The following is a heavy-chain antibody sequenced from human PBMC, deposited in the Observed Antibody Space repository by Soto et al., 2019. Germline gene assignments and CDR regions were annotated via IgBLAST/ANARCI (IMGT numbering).Heavy chain of an antibody. CDR1: GYTFTNYG. CDR2: ISGYNGDT. D-gene: IGHD3-10*01. V-gene: IGHV1-18*01. Sequence: QVQLMQSGAEVKKPGASVKVSCKASGYTFTNYGISWVRQAPGQGLEWMGWISGYNGDTDYAQKVQGRVTMTTHTSTSTVYMELRSLSSDDTAVYYCAREGIRPYYYYGMDVWGQGTTVTVSS. CDR3: AREGIRPYYYYGMDV. J-gene: IGHJ6*02.